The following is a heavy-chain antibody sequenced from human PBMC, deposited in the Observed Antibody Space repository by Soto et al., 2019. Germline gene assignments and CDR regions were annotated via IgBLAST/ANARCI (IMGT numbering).Heavy chain of an antibody. J-gene: IGHJ4*01. D-gene: IGHD2-2*01. CDR1: GYSFTSYW. Sequence: PGESLKISCKNSGYSFTSYWIGWVRQMPGKGMEWMGNIYPYDSDTRYSPSFQGQVTISADTSITTAYLQWSGLRASDTAMYFCARHLVGSTRGNFDYWGQGTLVTVSS. CDR3: ARHLVGSTRGNFDY. CDR2: IYPYDSDT. V-gene: IGHV5-51*01.